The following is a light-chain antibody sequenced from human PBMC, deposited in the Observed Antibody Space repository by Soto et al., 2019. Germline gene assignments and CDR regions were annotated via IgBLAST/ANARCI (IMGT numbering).Light chain of an antibody. CDR1: SSNIGAGYD. CDR2: GNT. J-gene: IGLJ2*01. V-gene: IGLV1-40*01. CDR3: LPFDSSLSVV. Sequence: QPVLTQPPSVSGAPGQRVTISCTGSSSNIGAGYDVHWYQQLPGRAPKLLIYGNTNRPSGVPDRFSGSKSGTSASLPITGLRVGVGAIYYGLPFDSSLSVVFGGGTK.